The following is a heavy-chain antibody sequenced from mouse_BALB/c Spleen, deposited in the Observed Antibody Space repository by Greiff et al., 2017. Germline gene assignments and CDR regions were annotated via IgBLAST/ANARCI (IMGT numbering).Heavy chain of an antibody. J-gene: IGHJ1*01. CDR3: ARDGGNYWYFDV. D-gene: IGHD2-1*01. V-gene: IGHV5-17*02. CDR1: GFTFSSFG. Sequence: EVQLVESGGGLVQPGGSRKLSCAASGFTFSSFGMHWVRQAPEKGLEWVAYISSGSSTIYYADTVKGRFTISRDNPKNTLYLEMSSLRSEDTAMYYCARDGGNYWYFDVWGAGTTVTVSS. CDR2: ISSGSSTI.